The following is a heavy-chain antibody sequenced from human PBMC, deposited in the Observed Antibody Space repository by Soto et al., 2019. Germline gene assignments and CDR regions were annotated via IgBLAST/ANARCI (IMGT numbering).Heavy chain of an antibody. CDR2: INPNSGGT. CDR3: ARVLGNYYDSSGYIDAFDI. Sequence: ASVKVSCKASGYTFTGYYMHWVRQAPGQGLEWMGWINPNSGGTNYAQKFQGWVTMTRDTSISTAYMELSRLRSDDTAVYYCARVLGNYYDSSGYIDAFDIWGQGTMVTVSS. J-gene: IGHJ3*02. D-gene: IGHD3-22*01. CDR1: GYTFTGYY. V-gene: IGHV1-2*04.